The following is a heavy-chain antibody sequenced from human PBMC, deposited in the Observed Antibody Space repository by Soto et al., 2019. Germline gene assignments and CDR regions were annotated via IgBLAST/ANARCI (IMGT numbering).Heavy chain of an antibody. Sequence: SETLSLTCAVSGGSISSSNWWSWVRQPPGKGLEWIGEISHSGSSNYNPSLKGRVTISVDKSKNQFSLNLSSVTAADTAVYYCARPIMGASGYDAFDLWGQGTMVTVSS. CDR2: ISHSGSS. D-gene: IGHD1-26*01. V-gene: IGHV4-4*02. CDR3: ARPIMGASGYDAFDL. CDR1: GGSISSSNW. J-gene: IGHJ3*01.